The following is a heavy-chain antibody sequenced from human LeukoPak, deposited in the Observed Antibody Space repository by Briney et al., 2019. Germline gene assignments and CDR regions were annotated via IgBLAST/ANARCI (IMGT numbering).Heavy chain of an antibody. J-gene: IGHJ4*02. V-gene: IGHV3-7*03. CDR1: GITFSRYW. CDR2: IKEDGSVK. D-gene: IGHD5-18*01. Sequence: GGSLRLSCAASGITFSRYWMNWVRQAPGKGLEWVANIKEDGSVKNYVDSVRGRFTVSRDNAKNSLYLQMNSLRAEDTAVYYCARGYGDTAMLDYWGQGTLVTVSS. CDR3: ARGYGDTAMLDY.